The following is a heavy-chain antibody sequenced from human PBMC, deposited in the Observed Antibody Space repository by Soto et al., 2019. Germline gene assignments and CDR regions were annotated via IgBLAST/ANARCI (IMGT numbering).Heavy chain of an antibody. D-gene: IGHD3-9*01. CDR1: GFTFSNYA. CDR3: AKGWQYDILTAYHAFNP. J-gene: IGHJ5*02. V-gene: IGHV3-23*01. CDR2: ISGGGGGT. Sequence: EVQLLDSGGGLVQPGGSLRLSCSVSGFTFSNYAMTWVRQAPGKVLEWVSSISGGGGGTHYADSRKGRFTISRDNSKNTLHLERNRLRADETAVYYCAKGWQYDILTAYHAFNPWGQGTLVTVSS.